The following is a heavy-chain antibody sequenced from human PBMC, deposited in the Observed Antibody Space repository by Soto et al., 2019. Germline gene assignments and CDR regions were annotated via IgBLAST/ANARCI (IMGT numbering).Heavy chain of an antibody. CDR1: GYIFTNHY. V-gene: IGHV1-46*01. Sequence: QVQLVQSGAEVKKPGASVKVSCKASGYIFTNHYIHWVRQAPGQGLEWMGIINPSGGSTNYLQKCQGRITMTRDKSTRTVYMELSSLRSEDTAVYFCARADYYDSSGFYYDCWGQGSLVTVSS. CDR2: INPSGGST. J-gene: IGHJ4*02. D-gene: IGHD3-22*01. CDR3: ARADYYDSSGFYYDC.